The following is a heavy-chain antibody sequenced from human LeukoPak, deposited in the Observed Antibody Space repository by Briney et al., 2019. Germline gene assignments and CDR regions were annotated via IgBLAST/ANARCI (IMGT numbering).Heavy chain of an antibody. J-gene: IGHJ4*02. CDR3: ARGDYDYVWGSYRFDY. V-gene: IGHV1-69*05. CDR1: GGTFSSYA. D-gene: IGHD3-16*02. CDR2: IIPIFGTA. Sequence: GSSVKVSCKASGGTFSSYAISWVRQAPGQGLEWMGRIIPIFGTANYAQKFQGRVTITTDESTSTAYMELSSLRSEDTAVYYCARGDYDYVWGSYRFDYWGQGTLVTVSS.